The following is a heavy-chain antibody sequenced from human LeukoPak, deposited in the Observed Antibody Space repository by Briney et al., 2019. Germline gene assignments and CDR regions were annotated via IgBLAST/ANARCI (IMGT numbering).Heavy chain of an antibody. D-gene: IGHD3-9*01. V-gene: IGHV1-3*01. CDR2: INVGNGNT. Sequence: ASVKVSCKASGYTFTSYGISWVRQAPGQRLEWMGWINVGNGNTKYSQKFQGRVTITRDTSASTAYMELSSLRSEDTALYYCARAHYDILTEFDYWGQGTLVTVSS. J-gene: IGHJ4*02. CDR3: ARAHYDILTEFDY. CDR1: GYTFTSYG.